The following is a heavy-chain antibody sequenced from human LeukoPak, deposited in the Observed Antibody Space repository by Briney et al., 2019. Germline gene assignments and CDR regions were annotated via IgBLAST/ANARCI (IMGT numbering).Heavy chain of an antibody. CDR2: INPNSGGT. J-gene: IGHJ4*02. D-gene: IGHD1-1*01. CDR1: GYTFTGYY. V-gene: IGHV1-2*02. CDR3: AREGRVVTTGSHFDH. Sequence: ASVKVSCKASGYTFTGYYMHWVRQAPGQGLEWMGWINPNSGGTNYAQKFQGRVTMTRDTSISTAYMGLSRLRSDDTAVYYCAREGRVVTTGSHFDHWGQGTPVTVSS.